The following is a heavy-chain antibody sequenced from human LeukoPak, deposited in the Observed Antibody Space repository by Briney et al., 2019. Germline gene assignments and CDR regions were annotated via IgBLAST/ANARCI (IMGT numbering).Heavy chain of an antibody. CDR2: IYYSGST. D-gene: IGHD5-12*01. V-gene: IGHV4-30-4*08. Sequence: SQTLSLTCTVSGGSISSGGYYWSWIRQHPGKGLEWIGYIYYSGSTYYNPSLKSRVTISVDTSKNQFSLKLSSVTAADTAVYYCARAVPRYSGYDGLGMDVWGQGTTVTVSS. CDR3: ARAVPRYSGYDGLGMDV. J-gene: IGHJ6*02. CDR1: GGSISSGGYY.